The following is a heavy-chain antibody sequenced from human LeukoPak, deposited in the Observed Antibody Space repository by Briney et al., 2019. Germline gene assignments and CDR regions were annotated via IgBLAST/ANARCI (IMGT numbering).Heavy chain of an antibody. CDR1: GFPFSNFG. CDR2: ISYDASNK. D-gene: IGHD4-17*01. V-gene: IGHV3-30*03. CDR3: ARDLGMTDGDYVSYFDY. J-gene: IGHJ4*02. Sequence: PGGSLRLSCTASGFPFSNFGMHWVRQAPDKGLEWVAVISYDASNKYYADSVKGRFTISRDNSKNTLYLQMNSLRAEDTAVYYCARDLGMTDGDYVSYFDYWGQGTLVTVSS.